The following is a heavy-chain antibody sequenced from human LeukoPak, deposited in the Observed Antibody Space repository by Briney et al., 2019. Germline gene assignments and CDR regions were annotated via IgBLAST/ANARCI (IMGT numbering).Heavy chain of an antibody. J-gene: IGHJ3*02. CDR1: GFTFSNAW. V-gene: IGHV3-15*01. D-gene: IGHD2-2*01. CDR3: TTARPLPHCSSTSCYFSIAFDI. Sequence: GGSLRLSCAASGFTFSNAWMSWVRQAPGKGLEWVGRIKSKTGGGTTDYAAPVKGRFTISRDDSKNTLYLQMNSLKTEDTAVYYCTTARPLPHCSSTSCYFSIAFDIWGQGTMVTVSS. CDR2: IKSKTGGGTT.